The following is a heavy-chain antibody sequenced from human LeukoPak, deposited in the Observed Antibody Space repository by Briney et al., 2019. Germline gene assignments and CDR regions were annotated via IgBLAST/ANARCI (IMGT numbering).Heavy chain of an antibody. D-gene: IGHD5-24*01. V-gene: IGHV3-23*01. CDR2: ISASGSST. CDR3: ARGAGYNYPYYFDY. CDR1: GFTFSSYA. J-gene: IGHJ4*02. Sequence: GGSLRLSCAASGFTFSSYAMSWVRQAPGKGLEWVSTISASGSSTYYADSVKGRFTISRDNSKNTLYLQMNSLRAEDTAVYYCARGAGYNYPYYFDYWGQGTLVTVSS.